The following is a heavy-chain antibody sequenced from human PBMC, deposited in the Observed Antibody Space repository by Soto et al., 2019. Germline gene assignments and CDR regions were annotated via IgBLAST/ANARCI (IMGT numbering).Heavy chain of an antibody. V-gene: IGHV4-31*03. J-gene: IGHJ5*02. CDR3: ARLRIATNNYKWFDP. D-gene: IGHD2-21*01. CDR1: GAALNSGNYY. Sequence: SETLSLTCSVSGAALNSGNYYWSWIRQVPGEGLEWIGHIYVTGAVDYNPSLRDRITISQDTSERQFSLNLRLVTAADTAVYYCARLRIATNNYKWFDPWGQGTLVTVSS. CDR2: IYVTGAV.